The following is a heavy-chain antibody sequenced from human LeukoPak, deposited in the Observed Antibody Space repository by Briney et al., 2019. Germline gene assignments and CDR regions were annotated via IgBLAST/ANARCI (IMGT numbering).Heavy chain of an antibody. Sequence: GGSLRLSCAGSGFTFTTYSMNWVRQAPGKGLEWVSAISGSGGSTYYADSVKGRFTISRDNSKNTLYLQMNSLRAEDTAVYYCAKSGYDFWSANKFDYWGQGTLVTVSS. CDR1: GFTFTTYS. D-gene: IGHD3-3*01. J-gene: IGHJ4*02. V-gene: IGHV3-23*01. CDR3: AKSGYDFWSANKFDY. CDR2: ISGSGGST.